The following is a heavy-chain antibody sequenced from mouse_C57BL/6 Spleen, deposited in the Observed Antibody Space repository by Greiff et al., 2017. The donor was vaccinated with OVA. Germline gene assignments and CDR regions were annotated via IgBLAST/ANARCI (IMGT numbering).Heavy chain of an antibody. D-gene: IGHD1-1*01. Sequence: VKLMESGAELARPGASVKMSCKASGYTFTSYTMHWVKQRPGQGLEWIGYINPSSGYTKYNQKFKDKATLTADKSSSTAYMQLSSLTSEDSAVYYCARSGGSSPFFAYWGQGTLVTVSA. CDR1: GYTFTSYT. CDR3: ARSGGSSPFFAY. CDR2: INPSSGYT. J-gene: IGHJ3*01. V-gene: IGHV1-4*01.